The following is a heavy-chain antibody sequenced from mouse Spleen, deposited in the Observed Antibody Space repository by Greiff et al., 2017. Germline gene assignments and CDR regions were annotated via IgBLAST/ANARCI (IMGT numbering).Heavy chain of an antibody. Sequence: EVRLVESGGGLVKRGGSLKLSCAASGFTFSSYAMSWVRQTPEKRLEWVATISSGGDNTYYPDSVKGRFTISRDNAKNTLYLQMSSLKSEDTAMYYCTSGDRYDAAWFAYWGQGTLVTVSA. D-gene: IGHD2-14*01. CDR3: TSGDRYDAAWFAY. J-gene: IGHJ3*01. CDR2: ISSGGDNT. V-gene: IGHV5-9*04. CDR1: GFTFSSYA.